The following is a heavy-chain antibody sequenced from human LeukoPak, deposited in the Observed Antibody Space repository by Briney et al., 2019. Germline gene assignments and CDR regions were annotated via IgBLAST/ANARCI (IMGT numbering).Heavy chain of an antibody. V-gene: IGHV1-69*04. J-gene: IGHJ4*02. CDR1: GGTFSSYA. D-gene: IGHD5-12*01. Sequence: SVKVSCKASGGTFSSYAISWVRQAPGQGLEWMGRIIPILGIANYAQKFQGRVTITADKSASTAYMELSSLRSEDTAVYYCARGTPYMVATFLYWGQGTLVTVSS. CDR2: IIPILGIA. CDR3: ARGTPYMVATFLY.